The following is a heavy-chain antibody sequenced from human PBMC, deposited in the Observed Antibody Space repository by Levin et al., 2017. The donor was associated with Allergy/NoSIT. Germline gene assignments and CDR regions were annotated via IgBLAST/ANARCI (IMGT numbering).Heavy chain of an antibody. J-gene: IGHJ4*02. CDR3: AFSDSYGGSNRNFYY. Sequence: PGGSLRLSCAASGFTFRNYAMHWVRQAPGKGLEYVSAITTNGDSTYYANSVKDRFTISRDNSKNTLYLQMGSLTPEDMAVYYCAFSDSYGGSNRNFYYWGQGTLVTVYS. V-gene: IGHV3-64*01. D-gene: IGHD1-26*01. CDR2: ITTNGDST. CDR1: GFTFRNYA.